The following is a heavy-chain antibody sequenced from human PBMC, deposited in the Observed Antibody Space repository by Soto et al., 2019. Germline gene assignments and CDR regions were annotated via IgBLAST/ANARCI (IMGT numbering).Heavy chain of an antibody. Sequence: SETLSLTCTVSGGSISSYYWSWIRQPPGKGLEWIGYIYYSGSTNYNPSLKSRVTISVDTSKNQFCLKLSSVTAADTAVYYCARGGYGDYNYFDYWGQGTLVTVSS. J-gene: IGHJ4*02. CDR3: ARGGYGDYNYFDY. CDR1: GGSISSYY. V-gene: IGHV4-59*01. D-gene: IGHD4-17*01. CDR2: IYYSGST.